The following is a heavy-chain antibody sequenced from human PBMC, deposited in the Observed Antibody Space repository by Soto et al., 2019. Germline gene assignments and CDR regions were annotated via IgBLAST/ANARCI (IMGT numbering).Heavy chain of an antibody. D-gene: IGHD2-21*01. CDR1: GFMFSASW. V-gene: IGHV3-7*01. CDR3: VREDWHRFDS. J-gene: IGHJ4*02. CDR2: ISGGASDK. Sequence: EVQLVESGGRLVQPGGSLRLSCAASGFMFSASWMSWVRQDPGKGLEWVATISGGASDKFYVDSVKGRFTISRDDSKNTLYLPMNSLRDEDTAVYYCVREDWHRFDSWGQGTLVTVSS.